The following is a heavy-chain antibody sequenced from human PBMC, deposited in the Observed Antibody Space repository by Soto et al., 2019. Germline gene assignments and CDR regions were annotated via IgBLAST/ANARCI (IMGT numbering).Heavy chain of an antibody. CDR2: IYYSGST. J-gene: IGHJ6*02. Sequence: PSETLSLTCTVSGGSISSSSYYWGWIRQPPGKGLEWIGSIYYSGSTYYNPSLKSRVTISVDTSKNQFSPKLSSVTAADTAVYYCARSPDSSGYYPRWYYYGMDVWGQGTTVTVSS. CDR1: GGSISSSSYY. CDR3: ARSPDSSGYYPRWYYYGMDV. D-gene: IGHD3-22*01. V-gene: IGHV4-39*07.